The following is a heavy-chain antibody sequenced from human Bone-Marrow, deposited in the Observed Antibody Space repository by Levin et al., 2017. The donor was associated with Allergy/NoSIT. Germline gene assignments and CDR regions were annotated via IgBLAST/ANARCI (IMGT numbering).Heavy chain of an antibody. J-gene: IGHJ4*02. CDR2: INSDGSST. D-gene: IGHD2-15*01. CDR3: ARGTRIDYFDY. CDR1: GFSFRSYW. V-gene: IGHV3-74*01. Sequence: AASVKVSCAASGFSFRSYWMHWVRQAPGKGLVWVSRINSDGSSTSYADSVKGRFTISRDKAKNTLYLQMNSLRGEDTAVYYCARGTRIDYFDYWGQGTLVTVSS.